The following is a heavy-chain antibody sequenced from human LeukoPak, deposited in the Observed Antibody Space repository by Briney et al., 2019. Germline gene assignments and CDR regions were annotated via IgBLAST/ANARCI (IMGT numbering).Heavy chain of an antibody. V-gene: IGHV3-30*18. CDR2: ISYDGSNK. CDR1: GFTVSSNY. D-gene: IGHD3-22*01. J-gene: IGHJ3*02. Sequence: PGGSLRLSCAASGFTVSSNYMSWVRQAPGKGLEWVAVISYDGSNKYYADSVKGRFTISRDNSKNTLYLQMNSLRAEDTAVYYCAKTTTMIVVVVYDAFDIWGQGTMVTVSS. CDR3: AKTTTMIVVVVYDAFDI.